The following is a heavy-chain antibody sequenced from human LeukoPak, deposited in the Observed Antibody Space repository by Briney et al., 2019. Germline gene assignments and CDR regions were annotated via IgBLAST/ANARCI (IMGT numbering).Heavy chain of an antibody. J-gene: IGHJ6*03. D-gene: IGHD6-13*01. CDR2: ISSSSSYI. CDR1: GFTFSNYA. Sequence: GGSLRLSCAASGFTFSNYAMRWVRQAPGKGLEWVSSISSSSSYIYYADSVKGRFTISRDNAKNSLYLQMNSLRAEDTAVYYCARGYSSSWHHYYYYMDVWGKGTTVTVSS. V-gene: IGHV3-21*01. CDR3: ARGYSSSWHHYYYYMDV.